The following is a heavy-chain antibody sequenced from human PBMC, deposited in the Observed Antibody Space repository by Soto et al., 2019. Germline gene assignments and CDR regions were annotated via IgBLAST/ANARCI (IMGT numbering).Heavy chain of an antibody. D-gene: IGHD4-4*01. Sequence: GGSLRLSCAASGLTFSSYGMHWVRQAPGKGLERVAVISSDGTSRFYADSVKGRFTISRDNSKNTLYLQMNSLRAEDTAMYYCAKVRVKDYYYYAMDVWGQGTTVTVSS. J-gene: IGHJ6*02. CDR2: ISSDGTSR. CDR1: GLTFSSYG. CDR3: AKVRVKDYYYYAMDV. V-gene: IGHV3-30*18.